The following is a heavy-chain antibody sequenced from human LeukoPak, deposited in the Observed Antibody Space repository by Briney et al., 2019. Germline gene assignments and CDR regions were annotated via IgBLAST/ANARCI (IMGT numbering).Heavy chain of an antibody. V-gene: IGHV1-2*02. CDR1: GYTFTGYY. Sequence: ASVKVSCKASGYTFTGYYMHWVRQAPGQGLEWMGWINPNSGGTNYAQKFQGRVTMTRDTSISTAYMELSRLRSDDTAVYYCARDTSITIFGPGFDYWGQGTLVTVSS. CDR3: ARDTSITIFGPGFDY. D-gene: IGHD3-3*01. CDR2: INPNSGGT. J-gene: IGHJ4*02.